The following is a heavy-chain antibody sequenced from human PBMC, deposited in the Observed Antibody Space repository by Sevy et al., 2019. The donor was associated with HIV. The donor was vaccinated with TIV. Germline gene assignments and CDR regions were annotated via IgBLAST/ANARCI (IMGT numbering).Heavy chain of an antibody. CDR1: GFTFNNYN. Sequence: GGSLRLSCVVSGFTFNNYNMNWVRQAPGKGLEWVSYISGLSNYIYYADSVKGRFSISRDNAKNSLYLQMNSLRAEDTAVYYCARVDSSGYYDQSFDYWGQGTLVTVSS. J-gene: IGHJ4*02. CDR3: ARVDSSGYYDQSFDY. D-gene: IGHD3-22*01. CDR2: ISGLSNYI. V-gene: IGHV3-21*01.